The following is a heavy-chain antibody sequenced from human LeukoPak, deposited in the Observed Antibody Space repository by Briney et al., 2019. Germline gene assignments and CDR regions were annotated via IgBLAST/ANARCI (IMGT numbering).Heavy chain of an antibody. Sequence: ASVKVSCKASGYTFTGYYMHWVRQAPGQGLEWMGWINPNSGGTNYAQKFQGRVTITRDTSISTAYMELSRLRSDDTAVYYCARDLGGIVVVTATLFDYWGQGTLVTVSS. D-gene: IGHD2-21*02. J-gene: IGHJ4*02. CDR3: ARDLGGIVVVTATLFDY. V-gene: IGHV1-2*02. CDR2: INPNSGGT. CDR1: GYTFTGYY.